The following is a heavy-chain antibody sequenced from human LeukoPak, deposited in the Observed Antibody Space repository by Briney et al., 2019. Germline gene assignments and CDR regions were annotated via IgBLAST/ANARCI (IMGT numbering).Heavy chain of an antibody. J-gene: IGHJ4*02. D-gene: IGHD1-26*01. CDR1: GFTFSTYG. CDR2: ITSSGGTT. V-gene: IGHV3-23*01. CDR3: ARTTSGSYDY. Sequence: GGSLRLSCAASGFTFSTYGMNWVRQAPGGGLEWVSGITSSGGTTYYANSVMGRFTVSRDDSKNTLYLQMNSLRAEDTAIYYCARTTSGSYDYWGQGTLVTVSS.